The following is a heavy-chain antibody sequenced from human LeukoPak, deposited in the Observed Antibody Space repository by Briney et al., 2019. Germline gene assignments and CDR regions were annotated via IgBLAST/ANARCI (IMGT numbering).Heavy chain of an antibody. J-gene: IGHJ5*02. CDR2: ISSSSSYI. CDR1: GFTFSSYS. CDR3: ARGIAALGFDP. V-gene: IGHV3-21*01. D-gene: IGHD6-6*01. Sequence: GGSLRLSCAASGFTFSSYSMNWVRQAPGKGLEWVSSISSSSSYIHYADSVKGRFTTSRDNAKNSLYLKMNSLRAEDTAVYYCARGIAALGFDPWGQGTLVTVSS.